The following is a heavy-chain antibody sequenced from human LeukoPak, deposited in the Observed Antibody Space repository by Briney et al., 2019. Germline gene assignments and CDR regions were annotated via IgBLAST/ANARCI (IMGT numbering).Heavy chain of an antibody. D-gene: IGHD2-2*01. Sequence: VGSLRLSCAASGFSFSSYGMDWVRQAPVKGLERVAYIRYDGSNKNYADSVKGRFTISRDNSKNTLYLQMSSLRAEDTAVYYCAKVVTGYCSSTSCPFDSWGQGTLVTVSS. J-gene: IGHJ4*02. CDR1: GFSFSSYG. V-gene: IGHV3-30*02. CDR3: AKVVTGYCSSTSCPFDS. CDR2: IRYDGSNK.